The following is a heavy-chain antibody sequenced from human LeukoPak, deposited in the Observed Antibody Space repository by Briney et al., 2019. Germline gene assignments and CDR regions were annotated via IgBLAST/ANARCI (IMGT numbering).Heavy chain of an antibody. D-gene: IGHD3-22*01. V-gene: IGHV4-39*01. CDR2: IYYSGST. J-gene: IGHJ3*02. Sequence: SETLSLTCAVSGGSIRNSSFYWGWIRQPPGKGLEWIGSIYYSGSTYYNPSLKSRVTISVDTSKNQFSLKLSSVTAADTAVYYCARRSITMIVVVTPSGQDAFDIWGQGTMVTVSS. CDR3: ARRSITMIVVVTPSGQDAFDI. CDR1: GGSIRNSSFY.